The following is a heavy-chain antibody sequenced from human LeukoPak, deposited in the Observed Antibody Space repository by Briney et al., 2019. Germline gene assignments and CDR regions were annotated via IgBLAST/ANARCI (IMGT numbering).Heavy chain of an antibody. Sequence: GSLRLSCAASGFTVSSNYMSWVRQPPGKGLEWIGEINHSGSTNYNPSLKSRVTISVDTSKNQFSLKLSSVTAADTAVYYCAGLTGTMSDWGQGTLVTVSS. CDR3: AGLTGTMSD. CDR1: GFTVSSNY. CDR2: INHSGST. V-gene: IGHV4-34*08. J-gene: IGHJ4*02. D-gene: IGHD1-7*01.